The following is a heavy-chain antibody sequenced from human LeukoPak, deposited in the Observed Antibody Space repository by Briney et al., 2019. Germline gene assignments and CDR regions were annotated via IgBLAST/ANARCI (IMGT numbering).Heavy chain of an antibody. V-gene: IGHV3-15*01. J-gene: IGHJ4*02. D-gene: IGHD3-16*02. Sequence: GGSLRLSCAASGFTFRNAWMSWVRQAPGKGLEWVGRIKSKTDGGTTDYAAPVKGRFTISRDDSKNTLYLQMNSLKTEDTAVYYCTTDAYDYVWGSYRPLYYFDYWGQGTLVTVSS. CDR1: GFTFRNAW. CDR2: IKSKTDGGTT. CDR3: TTDAYDYVWGSYRPLYYFDY.